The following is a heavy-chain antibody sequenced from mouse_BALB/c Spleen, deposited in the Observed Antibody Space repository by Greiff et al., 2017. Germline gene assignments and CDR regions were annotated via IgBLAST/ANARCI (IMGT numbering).Heavy chain of an antibody. D-gene: IGHD2-2*01. CDR2: ISCYNGAT. CDR1: GYSFTGYY. Sequence: LVKTGASVKISCKASGYSFTGYYMHWVKQSHGKSLEWIGYISCYNGATSYNQKFKGKATFTVDTASSTAYMQFNSLTSEDSAVYYCAGSNYYGYERGFAYWGQGTLVTVSA. V-gene: IGHV1S34*01. CDR3: AGSNYYGYERGFAY. J-gene: IGHJ3*01.